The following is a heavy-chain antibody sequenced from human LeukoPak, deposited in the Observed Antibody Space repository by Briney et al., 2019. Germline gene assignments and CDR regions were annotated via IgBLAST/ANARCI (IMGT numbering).Heavy chain of an antibody. Sequence: PGGSLRLSCAASGFIFSNSAMSWVRQAPGKGLECISAISGSGGSTYYADSVKGRFTISRDNPKNTLYLQMNSLRAEDTAVYYCARDHYDSSGYSDYWGQGTLVTVSP. CDR3: ARDHYDSSGYSDY. V-gene: IGHV3-23*01. CDR2: ISGSGGST. D-gene: IGHD3-22*01. CDR1: GFIFSNSA. J-gene: IGHJ4*02.